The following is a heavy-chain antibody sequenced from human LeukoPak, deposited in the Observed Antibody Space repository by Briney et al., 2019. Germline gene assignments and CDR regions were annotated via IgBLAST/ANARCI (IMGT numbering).Heavy chain of an antibody. V-gene: IGHV4-4*07. Sequence: PSETLSLTCVVSGGSISNDYWNWIRQPAGRDLEWIRRVHSTGYTDYNPSLTSRVTMSVDTSKNQFSLNLKSVTAADTAVYYCARESASVFSMIRGVGWFDPWGQGTLVTVSS. CDR3: ARESASVFSMIRGVGWFDP. CDR2: VHSTGYT. J-gene: IGHJ5*02. D-gene: IGHD3-10*01. CDR1: GGSISNDY.